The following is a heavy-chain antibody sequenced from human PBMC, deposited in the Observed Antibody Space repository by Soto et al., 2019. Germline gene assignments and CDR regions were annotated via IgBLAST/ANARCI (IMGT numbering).Heavy chain of an antibody. D-gene: IGHD3-16*01. CDR3: VRIRYQLPSSVLWLDP. V-gene: IGHV4-34*01. Sequence: SEPLSLTCSVYGGFLSESYWTWIRQPQGKGLEWIGEINHVGGTNYNPSLKSRVTMSVDTSQNQFSLRLISVTAADTAMYFCVRIRYQLPSSVLWLDPWGQGNPVTVSS. CDR1: GGFLSESY. J-gene: IGHJ5*02. CDR2: INHVGGT.